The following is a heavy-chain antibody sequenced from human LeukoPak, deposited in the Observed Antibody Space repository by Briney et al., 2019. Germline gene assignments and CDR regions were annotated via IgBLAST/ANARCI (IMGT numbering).Heavy chain of an antibody. Sequence: SETLSLTCAVYGGSFTDYYWSWIRHLPGKGLEWIGEIHHRAGANYKPSLWGRVTISADTSKNQFSLKLSSVTAADTAVYYCARTTYYDILTGYYYGMDVWGQGTTVTVSS. V-gene: IGHV4-34*01. CDR2: IHHRAGA. CDR1: GGSFTDYY. D-gene: IGHD3-9*01. J-gene: IGHJ6*02. CDR3: ARTTYYDILTGYYYGMDV.